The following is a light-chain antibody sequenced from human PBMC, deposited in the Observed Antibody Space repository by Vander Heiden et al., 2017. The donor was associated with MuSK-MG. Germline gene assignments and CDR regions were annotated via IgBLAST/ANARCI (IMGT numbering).Light chain of an antibody. Sequence: EIVMTQSPATLSVSPGERATLSCRASQSVSSNLAWYQQKPGQAPRLLIYGASTRANGIPDRFSGSGYGTEFTLTSSSRQYEDFAVYYGQHDNTLPTFGPGTKMXIK. J-gene: IGKJ2*01. V-gene: IGKV3-15*01. CDR3: QHDNTLPT. CDR1: QSVSSN. CDR2: GAS.